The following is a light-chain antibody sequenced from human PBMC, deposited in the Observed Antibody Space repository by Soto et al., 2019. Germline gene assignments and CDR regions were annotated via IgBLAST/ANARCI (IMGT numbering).Light chain of an antibody. V-gene: IGKV1-16*01. CDR2: AAT. CDR1: HPININ. J-gene: IGKJ4*01. Sequence: DIQMTQSPSSLSASVGDRVTITCRASHPININLVWFQQKPGKAPKSLIYAATNLQSGVPSRFSGSGGGTDFSLTISSLQPEDVETYYCQHYQRYPPSFGGGTKVDIX. CDR3: QHYQRYPPS.